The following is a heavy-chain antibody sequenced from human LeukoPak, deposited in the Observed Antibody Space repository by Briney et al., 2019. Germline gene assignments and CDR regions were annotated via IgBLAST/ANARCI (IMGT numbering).Heavy chain of an antibody. CDR1: GYTFAGYY. V-gene: IGHV1-2*02. D-gene: IGHD6-19*01. J-gene: IGHJ6*02. Sequence: ASVKVPCKASGYTFAGYYMHWVRQAPGQGLEWMGWINPNSGGTNYAQKFQGRVTMTRDTSISTAYMELSRLRSDDTAVYYCARGGSGYSSGWYEDYGMDVWGQGTTVTVSS. CDR3: ARGGSGYSSGWYEDYGMDV. CDR2: INPNSGGT.